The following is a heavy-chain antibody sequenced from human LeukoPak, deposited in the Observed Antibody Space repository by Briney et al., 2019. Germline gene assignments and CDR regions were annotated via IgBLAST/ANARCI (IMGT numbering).Heavy chain of an antibody. D-gene: IGHD5-18*01. J-gene: IGHJ4*02. CDR2: ISSSSTI. V-gene: IGHV3-48*01. Sequence: GGSLRLSCAASGFTFSTYSMNWVRQAPGKGLEWVSYISSSSTIYYADSVKGRFTISRDNSKNTLYLQMNSLRAEDTAVYYCAKDRGPIRGYSYEVTFIDYWGQGTLVTVSS. CDR3: AKDRGPIRGYSYEVTFIDY. CDR1: GFTFSTYS.